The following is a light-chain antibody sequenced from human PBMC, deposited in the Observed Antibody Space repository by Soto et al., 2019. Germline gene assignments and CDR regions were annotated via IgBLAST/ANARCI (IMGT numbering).Light chain of an antibody. CDR3: QQYNYWPWT. CDR1: QSVSSN. Sequence: EIVMTQSPATLSVSPGERATLSCRASQSVSSNLAWYQQKPGQAPRLLIYGASTRATGIPAGFSGSGSETEFTLTISSLQSEDFAVYYCQQYNYWPWTFGQGTKVEIK. V-gene: IGKV3-15*01. J-gene: IGKJ1*01. CDR2: GAS.